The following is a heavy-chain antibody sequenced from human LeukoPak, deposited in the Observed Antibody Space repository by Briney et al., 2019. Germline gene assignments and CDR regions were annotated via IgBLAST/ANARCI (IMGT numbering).Heavy chain of an antibody. J-gene: IGHJ4*02. CDR1: GFTFSSYM. D-gene: IGHD3-3*01. CDR2: IKPDGGEK. CDR3: ASGSLWSGILDY. Sequence: GGSLRLSCAASGFTFSSYMMTWVRQAPGKGLEWVANIKPDGGEKFYVDSVRGQFTISRDNAKNSLYLQMNSLRAEDTAVYYCASGSLWSGILDYWGQGTLVIVSS. V-gene: IGHV3-7*01.